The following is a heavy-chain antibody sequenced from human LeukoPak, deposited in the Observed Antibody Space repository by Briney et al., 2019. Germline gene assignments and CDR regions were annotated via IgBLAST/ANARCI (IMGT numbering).Heavy chain of an antibody. CDR1: GFTFSSYA. Sequence: SGGSLRLSCAASGFTFSSYAMHWVRQAPGKGLEWVAVISYDGSNKYYADSVKGRFTISRDNAKNSLYLQMNSLRAEDTALYFCARGTYSFSSTSYYLYYMDVWGRGTTVTVSS. D-gene: IGHD5-18*01. CDR2: ISYDGSNK. V-gene: IGHV3-30*04. CDR3: ARGTYSFSSTSYYLYYMDV. J-gene: IGHJ6*03.